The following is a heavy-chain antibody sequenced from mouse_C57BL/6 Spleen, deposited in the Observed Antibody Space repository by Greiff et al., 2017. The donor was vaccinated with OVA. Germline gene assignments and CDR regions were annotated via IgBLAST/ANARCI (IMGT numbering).Heavy chain of an antibody. D-gene: IGHD1-1*01. J-gene: IGHJ2*01. CDR1: GFNIKDDY. V-gene: IGHV14-4*01. Sequence: DVQLQESGAELVRPGASVKLSCTASGFNIKDDYMHWVKQRPEQGLEWIGWIDPENGDTEYASKFQGKATITADTSSNTAYLQLSSLTSEDTAVYYCTTPFTTVDYWGQGTTLTVSS. CDR2: IDPENGDT. CDR3: TTPFTTVDY.